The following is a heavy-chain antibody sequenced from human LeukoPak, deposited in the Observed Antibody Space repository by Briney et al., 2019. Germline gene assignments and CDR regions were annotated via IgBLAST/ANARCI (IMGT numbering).Heavy chain of an antibody. CDR2: ISGSGGST. Sequence: GGSLRLSCAASGFTFSSYAMSWVRQAPGKGLEWVSAISGSGGSTYYADSVKGRFTISRDNAKNSLYLQMNSLRAEDTAVYYCARLVVVVPAAMGPPNFAYWGQRTLVTVSS. D-gene: IGHD2-2*01. CDR3: ARLVVVVPAAMGPPNFAY. CDR1: GFTFSSYA. V-gene: IGHV3-23*01. J-gene: IGHJ4*02.